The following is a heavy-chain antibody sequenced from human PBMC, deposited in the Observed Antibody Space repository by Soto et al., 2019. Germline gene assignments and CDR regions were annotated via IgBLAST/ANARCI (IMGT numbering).Heavy chain of an antibody. CDR2: IYHSGST. V-gene: IGHV4-4*02. J-gene: IGHJ6*02. CDR3: ARGPSYWGGDCYPRGYYYYGMDV. Sequence: QVQLQESGPGLVKPSGTLSLTCAVSGGSISSSNWWSWVRQPPGKGLEWIGEIYHSGSTNYNPSLKSRVTISVDKSKNQFSLKLSSVTAADTAVYYCARGPSYWGGDCYPRGYYYYGMDVWGQGTTVTVSS. CDR1: GGSISSSNW. D-gene: IGHD2-21*02.